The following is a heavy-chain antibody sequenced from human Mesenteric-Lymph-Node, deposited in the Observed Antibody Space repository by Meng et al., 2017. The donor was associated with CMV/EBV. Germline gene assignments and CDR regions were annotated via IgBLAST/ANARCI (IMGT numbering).Heavy chain of an antibody. J-gene: IGHJ6*02. D-gene: IGHD1-14*01. CDR3: AKPGSNYYAIDV. CDR2: ISSDGSST. Sequence: GESLKISCAASGFTFSSYWMHWVRQGPGKGLVCVSRISSDGSSTDYADSVKGRFTISRDNSMNTLYLQMNSLRGEDTAVYYCAKPGSNYYAIDVWGQGTTVTVSS. V-gene: IGHV3-74*01. CDR1: GFTFSSYW.